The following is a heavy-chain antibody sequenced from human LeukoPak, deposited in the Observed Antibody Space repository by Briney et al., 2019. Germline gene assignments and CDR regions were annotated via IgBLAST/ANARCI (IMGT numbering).Heavy chain of an antibody. CDR1: GFTFSSYA. V-gene: IGHV3-23*01. J-gene: IGHJ5*02. Sequence: PGGSLRLSCAASGFTFSSYAMSWVRQAPGKGLEWVSAISGSGGSTYYADSVKGRFTISRDNSKNTLYLQMNSLRAEDTAVYYCARGWAVAGNPNWFDPWGQGTLVTVSS. CDR2: ISGSGGST. CDR3: ARGWAVAGNPNWFDP. D-gene: IGHD6-19*01.